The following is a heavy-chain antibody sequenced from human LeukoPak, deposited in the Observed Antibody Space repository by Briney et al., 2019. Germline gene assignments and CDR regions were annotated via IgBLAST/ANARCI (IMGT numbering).Heavy chain of an antibody. V-gene: IGHV4-39*07. Sequence: SETLSLTCSVSGDSISSSSYYWGWIRQPPGKGLEWIGSIYYSGSTYYNPSLKSRVTISVDTSKNQFSLKLTSVTAADTAVYYCARDGYRFGWHFDYWGQGTLVTVSS. CDR2: IYYSGST. D-gene: IGHD5-18*01. CDR3: ARDGYRFGWHFDY. CDR1: GDSISSSSYY. J-gene: IGHJ4*02.